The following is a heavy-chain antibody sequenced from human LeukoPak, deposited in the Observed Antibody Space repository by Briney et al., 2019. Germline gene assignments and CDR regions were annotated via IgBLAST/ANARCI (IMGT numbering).Heavy chain of an antibody. V-gene: IGHV3-23*01. J-gene: IGHJ4*02. CDR2: ISGSGGGT. D-gene: IGHD6-19*01. CDR1: GFTFSSYA. CDR3: AKTTTGYSSGRYPGWPVDY. Sequence: GGSLRLSCAASGFTFSSYAVSWVRQAPGKGLEWVSAISGSGGGTYYADSVKGRFTISRDNSKNTLYLQMNSLSTEDTAVYYCAKTTTGYSSGRYPGWPVDYWGQGTLVTVSS.